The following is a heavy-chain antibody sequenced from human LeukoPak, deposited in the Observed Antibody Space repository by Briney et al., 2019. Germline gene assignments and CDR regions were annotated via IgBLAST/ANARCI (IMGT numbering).Heavy chain of an antibody. CDR2: VHYGGST. CDR3: ARSEGGGYSAQLEY. CDR1: GASISSQY. Sequence: SETLCLTCTVSGASISSQYWSWIRQSPGKGLEWIGNVHYGGSTNYNPSFSSRVAISMLPSENQFSLMLSFVTSADTALYYCARSEGGGYSAQLEYWGQGTLVTVSS. D-gene: IGHD5-18*01. J-gene: IGHJ4*02. V-gene: IGHV4-59*11.